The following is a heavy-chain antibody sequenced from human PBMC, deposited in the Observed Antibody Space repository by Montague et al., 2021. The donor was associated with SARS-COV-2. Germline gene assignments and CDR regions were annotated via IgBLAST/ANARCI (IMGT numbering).Heavy chain of an antibody. V-gene: IGHV4-59*08. CDR1: GGSISSFY. J-gene: IGHJ4*02. CDR2: ISNSGST. CDR3: SRHYSATLPADY. D-gene: IGHD2-15*01. Sequence: SETLSLTCTVSGGSISSFYWSWFRQPPGKGLEWIGYISNSGSTNYNPSLTGRVTMSVYTSKNKFSLKVNSVTAADTAVYYCSRHYSATLPADYWGQGTLVTVSS.